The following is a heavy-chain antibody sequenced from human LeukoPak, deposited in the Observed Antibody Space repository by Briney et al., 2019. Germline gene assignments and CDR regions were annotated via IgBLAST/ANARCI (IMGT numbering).Heavy chain of an antibody. CDR2: INSDGSST. V-gene: IGHV3-74*01. CDR3: ARVDTAMVFYYYFYMDV. J-gene: IGHJ6*03. Sequence: GGSLRLSCAASGFTFSSYWMHWVRHAPGKGLVWVSRINSDGSSTSYADSVKGRFTISRDNAKNTLYLQMNSLRAEGTAVYYCARVDTAMVFYYYFYMDVWRKGTTVTVSS. D-gene: IGHD5-18*01. CDR1: GFTFSSYW.